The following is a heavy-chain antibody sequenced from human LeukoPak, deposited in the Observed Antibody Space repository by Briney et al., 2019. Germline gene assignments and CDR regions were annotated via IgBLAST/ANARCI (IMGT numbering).Heavy chain of an antibody. Sequence: SETLSLTCTVSGGSISSSSYYWGWIRQPPGKGLEWIGSIYYSGSTYYNSSLKTRVTISVDTSKNQFSLRLTSVTAADTAIYFCARRDSTAWFYFDYWGQGTPVTVSS. V-gene: IGHV4-39*01. D-gene: IGHD6-19*01. CDR2: IYYSGST. CDR1: GGSISSSSYY. CDR3: ARRDSTAWFYFDY. J-gene: IGHJ4*02.